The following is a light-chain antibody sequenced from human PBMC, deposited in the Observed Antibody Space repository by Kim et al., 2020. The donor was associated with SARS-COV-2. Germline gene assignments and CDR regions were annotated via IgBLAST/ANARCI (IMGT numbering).Light chain of an antibody. CDR2: DVG. CDR3: SSYTTTTTRV. V-gene: IGLV2-14*03. J-gene: IGLJ3*02. CDR1: SSNVGGYNY. Sequence: LTQPSSVSGSPGQSITISCTGTSSNVGGYNYVSWYQQHPGKAPKLMIYDVGTRPSGVSDRFSGSKSGNTASLTISGLQTEDEADYYCSSYTTTTTRVFGGGTKLTVL.